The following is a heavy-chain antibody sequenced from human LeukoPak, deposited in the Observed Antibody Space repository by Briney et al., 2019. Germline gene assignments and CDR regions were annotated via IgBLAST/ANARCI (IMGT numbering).Heavy chain of an antibody. Sequence: GGSLRLSCAASGFTFSSYATSWVRQAPGKGLEWVSAISGSGGSTYYADSVKGRFTISRDNSKNTVDLQMNSLRGEDTAVYYCVRGRGSYGWFDPWGQGTLVTVSS. J-gene: IGHJ5*02. CDR3: VRGRGSYGWFDP. CDR2: ISGSGGST. V-gene: IGHV3-23*01. CDR1: GFTFSSYA. D-gene: IGHD3-10*01.